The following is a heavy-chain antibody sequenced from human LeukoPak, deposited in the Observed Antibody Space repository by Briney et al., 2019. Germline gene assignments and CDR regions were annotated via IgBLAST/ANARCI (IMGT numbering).Heavy chain of an antibody. Sequence: GGSLRLSCAASGFTVSTNYMTWVRQAPGKGLEWVSIIYSGGSTYYAEYVKGRFTISRDNSKNTLYLQMNSLRAEDTAVYYCARVLRGSGSCFDYWGRGTLVTVSS. D-gene: IGHD2-15*01. CDR2: IYSGGST. CDR1: GFTVSTNY. CDR3: ARVLRGSGSCFDY. J-gene: IGHJ4*02. V-gene: IGHV3-66*01.